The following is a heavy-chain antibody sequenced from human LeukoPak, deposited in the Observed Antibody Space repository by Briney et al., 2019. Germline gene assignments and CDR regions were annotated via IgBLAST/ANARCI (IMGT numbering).Heavy chain of an antibody. Sequence: NTSETLPLTCTVSGGSMSSSSYYWGWIRQPPGKGLEWIGSIYYSGSTYYNPSLKSRVTISVDTSKNQFSLKLSSVTAADTAVYYCARLPTVTFFDYWGQGTLVTVSS. CDR1: GGSMSSSSYY. CDR2: IYYSGST. V-gene: IGHV4-39*01. CDR3: ARLPTVTFFDY. D-gene: IGHD4-17*01. J-gene: IGHJ4*02.